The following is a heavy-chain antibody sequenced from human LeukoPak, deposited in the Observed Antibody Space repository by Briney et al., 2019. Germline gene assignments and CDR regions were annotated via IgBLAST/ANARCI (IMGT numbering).Heavy chain of an antibody. J-gene: IGHJ5*02. Sequence: SVKVSCKASGGTFSSYAIGWMRQAPGQGLEWMGGIIPIFGTANYAQKFQGRVTITADESTSTAYMELSSLRSEDTAVYYCARDRTPAFGYCSSTSCYFWFDPWGQGTLVTVSS. CDR1: GGTFSSYA. D-gene: IGHD2-2*03. CDR2: IIPIFGTA. CDR3: ARDRTPAFGYCSSTSCYFWFDP. V-gene: IGHV1-69*13.